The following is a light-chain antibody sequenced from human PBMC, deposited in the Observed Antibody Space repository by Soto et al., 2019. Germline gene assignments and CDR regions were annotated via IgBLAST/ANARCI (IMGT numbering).Light chain of an antibody. CDR3: QQYHNWPIT. CDR1: QSVSSSH. V-gene: IGKV3-20*01. J-gene: IGKJ5*01. CDR2: SAS. Sequence: EIVLTQSPGTLSLSPGERATLSCVASQSVSSSHLAWYQQKPGQAPRLLIYSASSRATGIPDRFSGSGSGTDFTLTISRLEPEDIAVYYCQQYHNWPITFGQGTRLEIK.